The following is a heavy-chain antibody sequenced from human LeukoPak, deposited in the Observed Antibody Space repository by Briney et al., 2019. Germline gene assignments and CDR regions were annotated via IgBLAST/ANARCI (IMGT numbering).Heavy chain of an antibody. CDR2: IYYSGST. D-gene: IGHD5-18*01. CDR3: ARHKYSYGFDY. V-gene: IGHV4-59*08. J-gene: IGHJ4*02. CDR1: GGSISSYY. Sequence: MSSETLSLTCTVSGGSISSYYWSWIRQPPGKGLEWIGYIYYSGSTNYNPSLKSRVTISVDTSKNQFSPKLSSVTAADTAVYYCARHKYSYGFDYWGQGTLVTVSS.